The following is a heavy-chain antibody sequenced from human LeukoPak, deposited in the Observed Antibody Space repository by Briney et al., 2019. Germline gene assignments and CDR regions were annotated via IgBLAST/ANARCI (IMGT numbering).Heavy chain of an antibody. CDR2: ISYDGSNK. V-gene: IGHV3-30*18. CDR3: AKDSSSRGWYFEH. CDR1: GFTFSGYG. D-gene: IGHD6-19*01. Sequence: PGGSLRLSCAASGFTFSGYGMHWVRQAPGKGLEWVAVISYDGSNKYYADSVKGRFTISRDNSKNTLYLQMNRLRAEDTAVYFCAKDSSSRGWYFEHWGQGTLVTVSS. J-gene: IGHJ4*02.